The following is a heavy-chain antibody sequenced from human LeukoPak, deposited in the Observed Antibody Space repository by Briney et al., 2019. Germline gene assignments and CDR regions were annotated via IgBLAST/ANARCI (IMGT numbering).Heavy chain of an antibody. CDR3: ARYKEYSSSWAFDY. J-gene: IGHJ4*02. V-gene: IGHV5-51*01. D-gene: IGHD6-13*01. CDR2: IYPGDADT. Sequence: GGALHISGQGSGSHFTSYWIGWVRPLPGKGLEWMGIIYPGDADTRYSPSFQGQVTISADKSISTASLQWSSLKASDTAMYYCARYKEYSSSWAFDYWGQGTLVTVSS. CDR1: GSHFTSYW.